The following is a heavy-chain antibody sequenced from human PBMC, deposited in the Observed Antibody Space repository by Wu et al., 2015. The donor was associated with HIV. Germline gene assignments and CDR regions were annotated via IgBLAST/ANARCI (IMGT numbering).Heavy chain of an antibody. V-gene: IGHV1-2*02. CDR3: ARAQPLPRYFDWLLYGEVY. J-gene: IGHJ4*02. CDR1: GYTFTGYY. Sequence: QVQLVQSGAEVKKPGASVKVSCKASGYTFTGYYMHWVRQAPGQGLEWMGWINPNSGGTNYAQKFQGRVTMTRDTSISTAYMELSRLRSDDTAVYYCARAQPLPRYFDWLLYGEVYWGQGTLVTVSS. D-gene: IGHD3-9*01. CDR2: INPNSGGT.